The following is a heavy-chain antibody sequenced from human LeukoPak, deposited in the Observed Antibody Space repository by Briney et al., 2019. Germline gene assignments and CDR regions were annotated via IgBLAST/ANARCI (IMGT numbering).Heavy chain of an antibody. Sequence: GGSLRLSCAASGFTFSSYGMHWVRQAPGKGLEWVAVIWYDGSNKYYADSVKGRFTISRDNAKNSLYLQMNSLRAEDTAVYYCARESDHYGMDVWGQGTTVTVSS. J-gene: IGHJ6*02. V-gene: IGHV3-33*01. CDR1: GFTFSSYG. CDR3: ARESDHYGMDV. CDR2: IWYDGSNK.